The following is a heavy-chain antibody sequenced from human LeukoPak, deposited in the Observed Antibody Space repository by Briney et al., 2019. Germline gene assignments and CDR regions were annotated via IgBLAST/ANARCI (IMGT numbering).Heavy chain of an antibody. J-gene: IGHJ4*02. CDR2: IYYSGST. CDR3: ASDPITMVRGAITTDY. D-gene: IGHD3-10*01. CDR1: GGSISSGGYY. Sequence: SQTLSLTCTVSGGSISSGGYYWSWIRQHPGKGLEWIGYIYYSGSTYYHPSLKSRVTISVDTSKNQFSLKLRSVTAADTAVYYCASDPITMVRGAITTDYWGQGTLVTVSS. V-gene: IGHV4-31*03.